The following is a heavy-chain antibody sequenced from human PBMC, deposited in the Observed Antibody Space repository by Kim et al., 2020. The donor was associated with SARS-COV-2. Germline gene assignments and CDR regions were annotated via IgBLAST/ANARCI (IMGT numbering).Heavy chain of an antibody. CDR1: GASFSGYY. V-gene: IGHV4-34*01. D-gene: IGHD6-13*01. CDR3: ARHAAAGGSNWFDP. CDR2: INNSGST. Sequence: SETLSLTCAVYGASFSGYYWSWIRQPPGKGLERIGEINNSGSTNYNPSLKSRVIISLHTSKNQFSLKLSSVTAADTAVYYCARHAAAGGSNWFDPWGQGT. J-gene: IGHJ5*02.